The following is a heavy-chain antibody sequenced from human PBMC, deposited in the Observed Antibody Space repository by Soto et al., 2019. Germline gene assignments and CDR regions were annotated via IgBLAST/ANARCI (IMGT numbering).Heavy chain of an antibody. D-gene: IGHD1-26*01. CDR1: GGTFSSNA. J-gene: IGHJ3*02. CDR3: ASHPQTYSGNHDAFDI. V-gene: IGHV1-69*12. Sequence: QVQLVQSGTEVKKPGSSVKVSCKASGGTFSSNAISWVRQAPGQGLEWMGGIIPMFGTANHAQKFLGRVTITADESTGTAYREVSSLRFEDTAVYYCASHPQTYSGNHDAFDIWGQGTMVTVSS. CDR2: IIPMFGTA.